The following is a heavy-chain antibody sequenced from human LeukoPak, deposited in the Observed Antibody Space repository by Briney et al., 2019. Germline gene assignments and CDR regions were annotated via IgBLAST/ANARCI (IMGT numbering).Heavy chain of an antibody. CDR1: GFTFSSYG. CDR3: AKGRYRSSTSCGYYGMDV. J-gene: IGHJ6*04. D-gene: IGHD2-2*01. CDR2: ISYDGSNK. Sequence: GGSLRLSCAASGFTFSSYGMHWVRQAPGKGLEWVAVISYDGSNKYYADPVKGRFTISRDNSKNTLYLQMSSLRAEDTAVYYCAKGRYRSSTSCGYYGMDVWGKGTTVTVSS. V-gene: IGHV3-30*18.